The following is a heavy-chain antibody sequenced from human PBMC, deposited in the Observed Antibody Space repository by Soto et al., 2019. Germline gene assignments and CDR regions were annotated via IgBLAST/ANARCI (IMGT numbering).Heavy chain of an antibody. CDR3: ANNERGFDP. Sequence: SETLSLTCTVSVGSSSNYYWSWIRQPPGKGLEWIGYMYYSGNTNYSPSLKSRVTISVDTSKNQFSLKLRSVTAADTAVYYCANNERGFDPWGQGILVTVSS. D-gene: IGHD1-1*01. V-gene: IGHV4-59*12. CDR2: MYYSGNT. CDR1: VGSSSNYY. J-gene: IGHJ5*02.